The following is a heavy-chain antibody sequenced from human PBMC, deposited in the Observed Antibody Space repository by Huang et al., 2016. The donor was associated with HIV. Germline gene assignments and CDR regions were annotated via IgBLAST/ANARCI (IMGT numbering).Heavy chain of an antibody. CDR2: SSYDGSNG. J-gene: IGHJ4*02. CDR3: AKESRWYSDLDN. CDR1: GFTFNNFG. D-gene: IGHD2-15*01. V-gene: IGHV3-30*18. Sequence: QVQLVESGGGVVQHGRSLRLSCVASGFTFNNFGMHWVRQSAGKGLEWVAVSSYDGSNGSYSESVKGRFTISRDNPMDTLYLQMNSLRPDDTAVYYCAKESRWYSDLDNWGQGTLVTVSS.